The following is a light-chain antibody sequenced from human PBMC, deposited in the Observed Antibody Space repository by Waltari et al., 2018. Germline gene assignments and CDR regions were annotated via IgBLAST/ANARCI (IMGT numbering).Light chain of an antibody. CDR3: QQFGGSFPCS. V-gene: IGKV3-20*01. J-gene: IGKJ2*04. CDR1: QTVRSSY. Sequence: EIVLTQSPGILSLSPGQRATLSCRASQTVRSSYLAWYQQKPGQPPRLLIYATSTRATGVPERFSGSGSGTDFTLTISRLEPEDFAVYYCQQFGGSFPCSFGRGTKLDIK. CDR2: ATS.